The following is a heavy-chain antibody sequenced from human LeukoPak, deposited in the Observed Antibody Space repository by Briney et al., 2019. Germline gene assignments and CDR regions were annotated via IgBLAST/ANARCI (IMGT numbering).Heavy chain of an antibody. CDR3: ARGGWSRGWFDP. CDR1: GFKFRDYY. J-gene: IGHJ5*02. Sequence: GGSLRFSCAASGFKFRDYYMSWIRQAPGKGLEWISYITMSGSAIQYSSSVKGRFTTSRDNARNSLYLQMNSLRADDTAVYYCARGGWSRGWFDPWGQGTLVTVSS. CDR2: ITMSGSAI. D-gene: IGHD6-19*01. V-gene: IGHV3-11*01.